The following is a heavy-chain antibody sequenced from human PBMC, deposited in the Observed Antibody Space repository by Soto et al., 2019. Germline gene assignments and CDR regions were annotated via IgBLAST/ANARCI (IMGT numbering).Heavy chain of an antibody. CDR1: GDSVSSNSAA. J-gene: IGHJ6*04. CDR3: ARVQPPGNSSTSRKIGRDA. V-gene: IGHV6-1*01. CDR2: TYYRSKWDN. D-gene: IGHD6-13*01. Sequence: SQTLSLTCAISGDSVSSNSAAWNWIRQSPSRGLEWLGRTYYRSKWDNDYAVSVKRRITINPDTSKNQFSLQLNSVTPEDTAVYYWARVQPPGNSSTSRKIGRDAWGKGPTVTVPS.